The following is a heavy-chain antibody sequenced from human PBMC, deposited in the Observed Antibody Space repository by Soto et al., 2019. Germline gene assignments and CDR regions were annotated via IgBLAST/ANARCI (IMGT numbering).Heavy chain of an antibody. V-gene: IGHV3-30*18. CDR2: ISNDGNSE. CDR3: AKTITTVGVSSTGRGALLDN. J-gene: IGHJ4*02. Sequence: HVQLVESGGGVVQPGRSLRLSCAASGFTFSAFGMHWVRQAPGKGLEWVAVISNDGNSEHYADSVKGRFTISRDNSKNAFYLQMNSLSVEDTAVYYCAKTITTVGVSSTGRGALLDNWGQGILVSVSS. CDR1: GFTFSAFG. D-gene: IGHD3-3*01.